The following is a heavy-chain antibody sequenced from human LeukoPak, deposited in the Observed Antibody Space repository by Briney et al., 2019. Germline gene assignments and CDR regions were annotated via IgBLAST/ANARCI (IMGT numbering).Heavy chain of an antibody. D-gene: IGHD3-16*02. CDR3: ARGNDYVWGSYRYDFDY. CDR1: GFTVSSNY. Sequence: GGSLRLSCAASGFTVSSNYMSWVRQAPGKGLEWVSSISSSSYIYYADSVKGRFTISRDNAKNSLYLQMNSLRAEDTAVYYCARGNDYVWGSYRYDFDYWGQGTLVTVSS. J-gene: IGHJ4*02. V-gene: IGHV3-69-1*01. CDR2: ISSSSYI.